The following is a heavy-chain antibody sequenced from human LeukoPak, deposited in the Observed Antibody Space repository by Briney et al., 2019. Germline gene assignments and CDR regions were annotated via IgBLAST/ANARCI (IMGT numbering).Heavy chain of an antibody. J-gene: IGHJ4*02. CDR1: GYTFTSYD. D-gene: IGHD5-12*01. Sequence: ASVKVSCKASGYTFTSYDINWVRQATGQGLEWMGWMNPNSANTGYAQKFQGRVTMTRNTSISTAYMELSRLRSEDTAVYYCARRGGRYSGYDFTFDYWGQGTLVTVSS. V-gene: IGHV1-8*01. CDR3: ARRGGRYSGYDFTFDY. CDR2: MNPNSANT.